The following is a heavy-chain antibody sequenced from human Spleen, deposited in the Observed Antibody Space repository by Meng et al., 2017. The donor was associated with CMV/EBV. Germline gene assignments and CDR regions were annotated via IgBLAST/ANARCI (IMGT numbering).Heavy chain of an antibody. Sequence: SETLSLTCTVSGGSITSYYWSWIRQPPGKGLEWIAYIYYSGNTNYNPSLRGRVTISVDTSKNQFSLKLSSVTAADTAVYYCARDSSFVVVLDATVGARGGMDVWGQGTTVTVSS. CDR3: ARDSSFVVVLDATVGARGGMDV. CDR1: GGSITSYY. CDR2: IYYSGNT. V-gene: IGHV4-59*01. D-gene: IGHD2-2*01. J-gene: IGHJ6*02.